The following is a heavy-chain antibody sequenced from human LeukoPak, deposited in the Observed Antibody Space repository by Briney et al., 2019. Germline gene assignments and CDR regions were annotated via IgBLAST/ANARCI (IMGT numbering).Heavy chain of an antibody. CDR1: GYTFTGYY. V-gene: IGHV1-2*02. J-gene: IGHJ4*02. Sequence: ASVKVSCKASGYTFTGYYMHWVRQAPGQGLEWMGWINPNSGGTNYAQKFKGRVTMTRDTSISTAYMELSRLRSDDTAVYYCAREEEDDYGDYGMGYWGQGTLVTVSS. CDR3: AREEEDDYGDYGMGY. CDR2: INPNSGGT. D-gene: IGHD4-17*01.